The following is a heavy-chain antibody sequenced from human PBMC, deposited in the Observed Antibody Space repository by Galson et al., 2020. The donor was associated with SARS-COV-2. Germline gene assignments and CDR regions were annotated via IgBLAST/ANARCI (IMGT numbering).Heavy chain of an antibody. CDR3: ARVMSYYYYGMDV. CDR1: GVSITNYY. D-gene: IGHD2-8*01. CDR2: VHPSGST. J-gene: IGHJ6*02. Sequence: ASETLSLTCPVSGVSITNYYWSWIRQSPGRRLEWIGYVHPSGSTSYSPSLKSRATISKDTSKNQFSLNLNSVTAADTAVYYCARVMSYYYYGMDVWGQGTTVTVSS. V-gene: IGHV4-59*01.